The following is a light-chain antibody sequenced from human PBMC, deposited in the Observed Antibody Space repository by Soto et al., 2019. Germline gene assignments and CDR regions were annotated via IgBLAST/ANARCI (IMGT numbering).Light chain of an antibody. Sequence: QPVLTQPPSVSGATGRRVTISCTGSNSNIGAGYDVHWYQLLPGTAPKLLIYGDINRPSGVPDRFSGSKSGTSASLAITGLQAEDEADYYCQSYDSSLSGLYVFGTGTKLTV. CDR2: GDI. CDR1: NSNIGAGYD. J-gene: IGLJ1*01. CDR3: QSYDSSLSGLYV. V-gene: IGLV1-40*01.